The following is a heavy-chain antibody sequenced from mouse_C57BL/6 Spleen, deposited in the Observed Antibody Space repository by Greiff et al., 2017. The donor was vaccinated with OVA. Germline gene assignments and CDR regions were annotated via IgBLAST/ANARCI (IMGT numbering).Heavy chain of an antibody. CDR3: ARGNYVHYYAMDY. V-gene: IGHV1-55*01. CDR1: GYTFTSYW. D-gene: IGHD2-1*01. J-gene: IGHJ4*01. Sequence: QVQLQQPGAELVKPGASVKLSCKASGYTFTSYWITWVKQRPGQGLEWIGDIYPGSGSTTYNEKFKSKATLTVDTSSSTAYMQLSSLTSEDSAVYYCARGNYVHYYAMDYWGQGTSVTVSS. CDR2: IYPGSGST.